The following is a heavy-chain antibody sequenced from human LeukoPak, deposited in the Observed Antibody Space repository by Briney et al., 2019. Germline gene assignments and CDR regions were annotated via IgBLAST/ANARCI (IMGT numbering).Heavy chain of an antibody. CDR3: ARDGHDYGGRGFDY. D-gene: IGHD4-23*01. V-gene: IGHV3-21*01. CDR2: ISSSSSYI. Sequence: GGSLRLSCAASGFTFSSYSMNRVRQAPGKGLEWVSSISSSSSYIYYADSVKGRFTISRDNAKNSLYLQMNSLRAEDTAVYYCARDGHDYGGRGFDYWGQGTLVTVSS. CDR1: GFTFSSYS. J-gene: IGHJ4*02.